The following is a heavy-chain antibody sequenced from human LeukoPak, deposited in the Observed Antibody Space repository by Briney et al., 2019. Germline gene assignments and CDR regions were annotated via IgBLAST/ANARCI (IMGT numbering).Heavy chain of an antibody. CDR3: ARLSPYLGSGSSAFPDDF. Sequence: SGTLSLTCTVSGGPIITSRYYWGWIRQPPGKGLEWIGSINYSGSTYYDPSLKSRVTISVDTSKNQFSLKLSSVTAADTAVYYCARLSPYLGSGSSAFPDDFWGQGTLVTVSS. D-gene: IGHD3-10*01. J-gene: IGHJ4*02. V-gene: IGHV4-39*01. CDR1: GGPIITSRYY. CDR2: INYSGST.